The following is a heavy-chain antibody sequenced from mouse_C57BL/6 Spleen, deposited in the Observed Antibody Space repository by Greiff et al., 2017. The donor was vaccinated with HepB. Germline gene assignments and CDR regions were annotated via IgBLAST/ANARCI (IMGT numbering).Heavy chain of an antibody. J-gene: IGHJ1*03. CDR1: GYTFTSYT. D-gene: IGHD4-1*01. V-gene: IGHV1-4*01. Sequence: QVQLKQSGAELARPGASVKMSCKASGYTFTSYTMHWVKQRPGQGLEWIGYINPSRGYTKYNQKFKDKATLTADKSSSTAYMQLSSLTSEYSAVSYCASSRLGRSYFDGWGTGTTVTVSS. CDR3: ASSRLGRSYFDG. CDR2: INPSRGYT.